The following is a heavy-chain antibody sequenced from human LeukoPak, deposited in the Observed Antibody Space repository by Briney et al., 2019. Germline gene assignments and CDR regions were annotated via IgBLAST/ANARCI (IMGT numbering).Heavy chain of an antibody. CDR3: ARNYPKGSAAAGITRFDY. CDR1: GGTFSSYA. J-gene: IGHJ6*04. V-gene: IGHV1-69*04. CDR2: IIPILGIA. Sequence: GASVKVFCKASGGTFSSYAISWVRQAPGQGLEWMGRIIPILGIANYAQKFQGRVTITADKSTSTAYMELSSLRSEDTAVYYCARNYPKGSAAAGITRFDYWGKGTTVTVSS. D-gene: IGHD6-13*01.